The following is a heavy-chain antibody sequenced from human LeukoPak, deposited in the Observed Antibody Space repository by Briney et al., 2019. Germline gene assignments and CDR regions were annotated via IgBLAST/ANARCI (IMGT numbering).Heavy chain of an antibody. CDR1: GFTFSSYS. J-gene: IGHJ6*02. V-gene: IGHV3-21*01. D-gene: IGHD3-3*01. Sequence: GGSLRLSCAASGFTFSSYSMNWVRQAPGKGLEWVSSISSSSSYIYYADSVKGRFTISRDNAKNSLYLQMNSLRAEDTAVYYCARRLGDTLFGVAYGMDVWGQGTTVTVSS. CDR2: ISSSSSYI. CDR3: ARRLGDTLFGVAYGMDV.